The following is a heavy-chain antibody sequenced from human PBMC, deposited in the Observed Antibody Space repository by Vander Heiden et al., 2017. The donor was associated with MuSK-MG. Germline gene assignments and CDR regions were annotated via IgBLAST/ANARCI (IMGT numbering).Heavy chain of an antibody. CDR1: GGSISSYY. V-gene: IGHV4-4*07. J-gene: IGHJ5*02. CDR3: ARDADRDSSGYYRSGWFDP. D-gene: IGHD3-22*01. CDR2: IYTSGST. Sequence: QVQLQESGPGLVKPSETLSLTCTVSGGSISSYYWSWIRQPAGKGLEWIGRIYTSGSTNYNPSLKSRVTMSVDTSKNQFSLKLSSVTAADTAVYYCARDADRDSSGYYRSGWFDPWGQGTLVTVSS.